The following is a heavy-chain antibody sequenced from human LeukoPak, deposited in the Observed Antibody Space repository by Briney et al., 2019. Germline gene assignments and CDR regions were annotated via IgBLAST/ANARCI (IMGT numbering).Heavy chain of an antibody. V-gene: IGHV1-3*01. CDR3: ARDLVYSSGWYRY. D-gene: IGHD6-19*01. J-gene: IGHJ4*02. CDR2: INAGNGNT. Sequence: ASVKVSCKASGYTFTSYAMHWVRQAPGQRLEWMGWINAGNGNTKYSQEFQGRVTITRDTSASTAYMELRSLRSDDTAVYYCARDLVYSSGWYRYWGQGTLVTVSS. CDR1: GYTFTSYA.